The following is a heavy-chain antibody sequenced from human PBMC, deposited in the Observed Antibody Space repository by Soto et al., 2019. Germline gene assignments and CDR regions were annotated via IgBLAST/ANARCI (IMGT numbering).Heavy chain of an antibody. CDR3: AKEKHAHTVATSTGRIFDY. Sequence: GSLRLSCAASGFTFSDYYMSWIRQAPGKGLEWVSYIGSGSSDTNYADSVRGRFTISRDNAKNSLYLQMNSLRAEDTAVYYCAKEKHAHTVATSTGRIFDYWGKGTLVTVSS. CDR1: GFTFSDYY. V-gene: IGHV3-11*06. D-gene: IGHD5-12*01. J-gene: IGHJ4*02. CDR2: IGSGSSDT.